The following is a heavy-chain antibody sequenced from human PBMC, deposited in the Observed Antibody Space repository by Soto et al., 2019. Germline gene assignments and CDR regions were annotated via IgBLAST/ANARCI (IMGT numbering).Heavy chain of an antibody. CDR3: ARRLGDYYYNAMDI. J-gene: IGHJ6*02. CDR1: GGSISSNY. D-gene: IGHD3-10*01. CDR2: IYYSGST. Sequence: PSETLSLTCTVSGGSISSNYWSWIRQPPGKGLEWIGYIYYSGSTNYNPSLKSRVTILVDTSKKHFSLKVSSVTAADTAVYYCARRLGDYYYNAMDIWGQGTTVTVSS. V-gene: IGHV4-59*08.